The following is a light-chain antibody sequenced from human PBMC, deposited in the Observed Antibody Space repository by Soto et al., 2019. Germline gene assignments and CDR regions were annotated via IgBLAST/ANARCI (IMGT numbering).Light chain of an antibody. CDR1: QSISSNY. Sequence: EIVLTQSPGTLSLSPGERATLSCRASQSISSNYLAWYQQTPGQAPRLLIYDASSRAAGIPDGFCGSGSGTDFTITISRQEPEDFGVYYCQQYGGSPRTFGQGTKVEIK. J-gene: IGKJ1*01. V-gene: IGKV3-20*01. CDR3: QQYGGSPRT. CDR2: DAS.